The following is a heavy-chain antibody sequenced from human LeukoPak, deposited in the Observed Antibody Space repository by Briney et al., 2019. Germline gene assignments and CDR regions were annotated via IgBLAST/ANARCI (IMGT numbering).Heavy chain of an antibody. CDR2: LSHGESNR. Sequence: GGSLRLSCAASGFTFSRSPMHWVRQAPGKGLEWVAILSHGESNRYYADSVRGRFNISRDDSKNTLYLQINSLTAEDTAMYYCARGGSDGYNYGAFDIWGQGTMVTVSS. D-gene: IGHD5-24*01. V-gene: IGHV3-30*04. J-gene: IGHJ3*02. CDR1: GFTFSRSP. CDR3: ARGGSDGYNYGAFDI.